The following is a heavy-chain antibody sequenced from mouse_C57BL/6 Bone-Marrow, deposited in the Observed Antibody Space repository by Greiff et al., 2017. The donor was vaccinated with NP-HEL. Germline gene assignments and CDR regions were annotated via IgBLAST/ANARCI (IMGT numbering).Heavy chain of an antibody. CDR3: TTFYYDYGSWYFDV. CDR2: IDPENGDT. CDR1: GFNITDDY. V-gene: IGHV14-4*01. Sequence: VQLKQSGAELVRPGASVKLSCTASGFNITDDYMHWVKQRPEQGLEWIGWIDPENGDTEYASKFKGKATITADTSSNTAYLQLSSLTSEDTAVYYCTTFYYDYGSWYFDVWGTGTTVTVSS. D-gene: IGHD2-4*01. J-gene: IGHJ1*03.